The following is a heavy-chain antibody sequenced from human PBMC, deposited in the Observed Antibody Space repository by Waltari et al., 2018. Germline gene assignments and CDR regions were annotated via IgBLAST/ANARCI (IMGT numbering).Heavy chain of an antibody. CDR3: AKDKTSSGWKYFGD. Sequence: VQLVESGGGLVQPGRSLRLSCVASGFIFDDYAWHWVRRAPGKGLEWVSGISWNGDDIGYADSVRGRFTTSRDNAKNALYLQMNSLRADDTAFYYCAKDKTSSGWKYFGDWGPGTLVTVSS. CDR1: GFIFDDYA. D-gene: IGHD6-19*01. V-gene: IGHV3-9*01. CDR2: ISWNGDDI. J-gene: IGHJ4*02.